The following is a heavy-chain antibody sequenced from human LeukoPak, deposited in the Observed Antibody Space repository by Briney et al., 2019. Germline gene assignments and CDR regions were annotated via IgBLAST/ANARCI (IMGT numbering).Heavy chain of an antibody. D-gene: IGHD2-21*02. CDR2: ISAYNGVT. Sequence: ASVKVSCKASGYTFSSFAMNWVRQAPGQGLEWMGWISAYNGVTNYAQKVQGRVTMTTDTSTTTAYMELRSLRSDDTAVYYCARVDCGGDCSTYYFDYWGQGTLVTVSS. CDR1: GYTFSSFA. V-gene: IGHV1-18*01. J-gene: IGHJ4*02. CDR3: ARVDCGGDCSTYYFDY.